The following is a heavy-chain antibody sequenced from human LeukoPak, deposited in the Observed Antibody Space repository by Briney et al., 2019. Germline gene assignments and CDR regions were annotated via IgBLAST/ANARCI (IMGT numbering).Heavy chain of an antibody. CDR2: ISWNSGSI. CDR1: GFTFDDYA. D-gene: IGHD4-17*01. Sequence: GGSLRLSCAASGFTFDDYAMHWVRQAPGKGLEWVSGISWNSGSIGYADSVKGRFTISRDNAKNSLYLQMNSLRAEDTALYYCAKDTNERDYGDYYYGMDVWGQGTTVTVSS. J-gene: IGHJ6*02. CDR3: AKDTNERDYGDYYYGMDV. V-gene: IGHV3-9*01.